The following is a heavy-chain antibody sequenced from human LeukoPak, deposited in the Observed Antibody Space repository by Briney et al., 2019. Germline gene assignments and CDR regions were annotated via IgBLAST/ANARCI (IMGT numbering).Heavy chain of an antibody. D-gene: IGHD1-26*01. CDR2: ISSSSSYI. CDR3: ARSSPEWELPAYYYYYYMDV. CDR1: GFTFSSYS. J-gene: IGHJ6*03. Sequence: PGGSLRLSCAASGFTFSSYSMNWVRQAPGKGLEWVSSISSSSSYIYYADSVKGRFTISRDNAKNSLYLQMNSLRAEDTAVYYCARSSPEWELPAYYYYYYMDVWGKGTTVTVSS. V-gene: IGHV3-21*01.